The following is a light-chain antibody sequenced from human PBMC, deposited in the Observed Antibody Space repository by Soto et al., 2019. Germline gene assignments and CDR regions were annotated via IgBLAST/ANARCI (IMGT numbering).Light chain of an antibody. CDR3: QQYNNWPPWT. CDR2: GAS. V-gene: IGKV3D-15*01. CDR1: QSVSSN. Sequence: EIVLTQSRDTLSLSPGERDTHSCRAIQSVSSNYLAWYQQKPGQAPRLLIYGASSRATGIPDRFSGSGSGTEFTLTISSLQSEDFAVYYCQQYNNWPPWTFGQGTKV. J-gene: IGKJ1*01.